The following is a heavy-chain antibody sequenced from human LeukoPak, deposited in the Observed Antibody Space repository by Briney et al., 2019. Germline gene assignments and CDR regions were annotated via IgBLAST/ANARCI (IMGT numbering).Heavy chain of an antibody. CDR3: ARRGGSSWSSFDY. CDR2: ISGLGGSA. J-gene: IGHJ4*02. D-gene: IGHD6-13*01. V-gene: IGHV3-23*01. CDR1: GFMFNNYA. Sequence: GGSLRLSCAASGFMFNNYAMNWVRQAPGKGLEWVSGISGLGGSAYYAASVKGRFTISRDNSGDTLFLQLNNLRVEDTAIYFCARRGGSSWSSFDYWGQGTLVTVSS.